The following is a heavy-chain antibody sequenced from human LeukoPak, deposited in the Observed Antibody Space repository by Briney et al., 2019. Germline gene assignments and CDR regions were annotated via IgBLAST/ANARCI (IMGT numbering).Heavy chain of an antibody. CDR1: GFGFTFTNYW. J-gene: IGHJ6*02. Sequence: GGSLRLSCAASGFGFTFTNYWVSWVRQAPGMGVEWVATINRDGSERYYADAVKGRFTISRDTAKDSMYLQMNSLRAEDTALYYCAKVLRGVARFSGMDVWGQGTTVTVSS. V-gene: IGHV3-7*01. D-gene: IGHD3-10*01. CDR3: AKVLRGVARFSGMDV. CDR2: INRDGSER.